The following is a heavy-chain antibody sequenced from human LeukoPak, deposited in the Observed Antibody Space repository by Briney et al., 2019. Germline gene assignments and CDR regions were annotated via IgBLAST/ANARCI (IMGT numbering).Heavy chain of an antibody. V-gene: IGHV3-53*01. CDR2: IRSGGST. Sequence: PGGSLRLSCAASGFTVSSSYMTWVRQARGEGLERVSVIRSGGSTVYADSVKGRFTISRDNSKNTLYLQLNSLRAEDTAVYYCAREGSGRTAYNDGLDVWGQGTMVTVSS. CDR1: GFTVSSSY. J-gene: IGHJ3*01. D-gene: IGHD3-10*01. CDR3: AREGSGRTAYNDGLDV.